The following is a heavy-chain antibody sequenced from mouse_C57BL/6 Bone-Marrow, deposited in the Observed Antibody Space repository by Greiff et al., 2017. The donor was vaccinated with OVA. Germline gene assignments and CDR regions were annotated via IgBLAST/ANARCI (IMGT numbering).Heavy chain of an antibody. V-gene: IGHV1-55*01. CDR2: LYPGSGST. Sequence: QVQLQQPGAELVKPGASVKMSCKASGYTFTSYWITWVKQRPGQGLEWIGDLYPGSGSTNYNEKFKSKATLTVDTSSSTAYMQLSSLTSEDSAVYYCARERITTVVARYYYAMDYWGQGTSVTVSS. CDR1: GYTFTSYW. J-gene: IGHJ4*01. D-gene: IGHD1-1*01. CDR3: ARERITTVVARYYYAMDY.